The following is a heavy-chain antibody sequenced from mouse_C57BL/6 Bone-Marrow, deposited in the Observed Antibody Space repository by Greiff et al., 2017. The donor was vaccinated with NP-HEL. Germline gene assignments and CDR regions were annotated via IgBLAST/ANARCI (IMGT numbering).Heavy chain of an antibody. CDR3: ARSGAEGD. V-gene: IGHV1-81*01. CDR1: GYTFTSYG. CDR2: IYPRSGNT. Sequence: QVTLKVSGAELARPGASVKLSCKASGYTFTSYGISWVKQRTGQGLEWIGEIYPRSGNTYYNEKFKGKATLTADKSSSTAYMELRSLTSEDSAVYFCARSGAEGDWGQGTTLTVSS. J-gene: IGHJ2*01. D-gene: IGHD3-3*01.